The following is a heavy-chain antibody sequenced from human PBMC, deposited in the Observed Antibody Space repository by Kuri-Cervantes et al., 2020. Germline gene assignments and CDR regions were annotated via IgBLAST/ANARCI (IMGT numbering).Heavy chain of an antibody. CDR3: ASTTQYSSSWHYYYYYGMDV. J-gene: IGHJ6*02. D-gene: IGHD6-13*01. V-gene: IGHV3-30-3*01. CDR2: ISYDGSNK. Sequence: GESLKISCAASGFTFSSYAMHWVRQAPGKGLEWVAVISYDGSNKYYADSVKGRFTISRDNSKNTLYLQMNSLRAEDTAVYYCASTTQYSSSWHYYYYYGMDVWGQETTVTVSS. CDR1: GFTFSSYA.